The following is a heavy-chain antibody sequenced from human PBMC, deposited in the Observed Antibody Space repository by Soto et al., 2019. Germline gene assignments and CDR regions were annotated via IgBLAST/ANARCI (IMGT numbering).Heavy chain of an antibody. CDR3: AKTKGNYCSGGSCYYFDK. V-gene: IGHV3-23*01. CDR1: GISFSNYA. D-gene: IGHD2-15*01. Sequence: EGSRRRSCAPGGISFSNYAVGWVRQTPGKGLERVSVISGHAARTYYADSVKGRFSISRDNSRETLSLQMDTVRGEDTATYYCAKTKGNYCSGGSCYYFDKWGQGGRVTVSA. CDR2: ISGHAART. J-gene: IGHJ4*02.